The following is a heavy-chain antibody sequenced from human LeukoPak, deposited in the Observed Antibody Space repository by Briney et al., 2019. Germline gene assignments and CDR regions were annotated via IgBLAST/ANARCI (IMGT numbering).Heavy chain of an antibody. CDR2: IIPIFGTA. CDR1: GGTFSSYA. J-gene: IGHJ6*02. V-gene: IGHV1-69*13. CDR3: ATQSTYCSGGSCYYYYGMDV. D-gene: IGHD2-15*01. Sequence: ASVKVSCKASGGTFSSYAISWVRQAPGQGLEWMGGIIPIFGTANYAQKFQGRVTITADESTSTAYMELSSLRSEDTAVYYCATQSTYCSGGSCYYYYGMDVWGQGTTVTVSS.